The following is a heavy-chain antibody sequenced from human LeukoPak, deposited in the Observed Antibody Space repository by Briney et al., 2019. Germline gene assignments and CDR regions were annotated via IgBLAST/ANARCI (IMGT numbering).Heavy chain of an antibody. CDR3: AKHGKIVVVPAAIDDAFDI. D-gene: IGHD2-2*01. J-gene: IGHJ3*02. CDR1: GFTFSSST. Sequence: GGSLRLSCAASGFTFSSSTMNWVRQAPGKGLEWVSSIASSGTYIYYADSVKGRFTISRDNSKNTLYLQMNSLRAEDTAVYYCAKHGKIVVVPAAIDDAFDIWGQGTMVTVSS. V-gene: IGHV3-21*04. CDR2: IASSGTYI.